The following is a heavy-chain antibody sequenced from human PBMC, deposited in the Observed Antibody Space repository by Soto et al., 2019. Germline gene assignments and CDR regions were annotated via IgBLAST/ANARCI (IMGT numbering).Heavy chain of an antibody. CDR2: IIPIFGTA. V-gene: IGHV1-69*13. CDR1: GGTFSSYA. CDR3: ARDALGYCSGGSCYIEFHYYGMDV. D-gene: IGHD2-15*01. Sequence: SSVKVSCKASGGTFSSYAISWVRQAPGQGLEWMGGIIPIFGTANYAQKFQGRVTITADESTSTAYMELSSLRSEDTAVYYCARDALGYCSGGSCYIEFHYYGMDVWGQGTTVTLSS. J-gene: IGHJ6*02.